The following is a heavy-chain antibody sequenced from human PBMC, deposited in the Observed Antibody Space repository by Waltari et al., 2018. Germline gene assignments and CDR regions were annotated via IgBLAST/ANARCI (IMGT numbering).Heavy chain of an antibody. D-gene: IGHD1-26*01. CDR1: GGSISSSGHY. J-gene: IGHJ4*02. V-gene: IGHV4-39*07. CDR2: IFYSGRP. Sequence: QLQLQESGPGLVKPSETLSLTCTVSGGSISSSGHYWGWIRQPPGKGLEWIGSIFYSGRPDDNPCLKSGFAITVSTSQNQLSLKLSSVTAADTAGYYCARGKIVGATEGDFDYWGQGTLVTVSS. CDR3: ARGKIVGATEGDFDY.